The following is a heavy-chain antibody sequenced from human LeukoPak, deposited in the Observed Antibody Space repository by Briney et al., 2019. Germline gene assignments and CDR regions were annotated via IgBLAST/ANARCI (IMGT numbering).Heavy chain of an antibody. J-gene: IGHJ4*02. CDR2: IIPIFGTA. Sequence: GAPVKVSCKASGGTFRSYAISWVRQAPGQGLEWMGGIIPIFGTANYAQKFQGRVTITADESTSTAYMELSSLRSEDTAVYYCARARGDYVPHYFDYWGQGTLVTVSS. V-gene: IGHV1-69*13. CDR3: ARARGDYVPHYFDY. D-gene: IGHD4-17*01. CDR1: GGTFRSYA.